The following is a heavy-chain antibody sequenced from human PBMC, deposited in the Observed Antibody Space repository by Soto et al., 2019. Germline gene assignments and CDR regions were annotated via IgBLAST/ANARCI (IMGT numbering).Heavy chain of an antibody. CDR1: GFTFSTYG. CDR2: ITHDGSNK. Sequence: VGSLRLSCAASGFTFSTYGMHWVRQAPGKGLDWVAIITHDGSNKHYADSVKGRFTISRDNSKNTLFLQMNSLRAEDTAVYYCAKEYYYDGSGYSHWGQGTLVTVSS. V-gene: IGHV3-30*18. CDR3: AKEYYYDGSGYSH. J-gene: IGHJ4*02. D-gene: IGHD3-22*01.